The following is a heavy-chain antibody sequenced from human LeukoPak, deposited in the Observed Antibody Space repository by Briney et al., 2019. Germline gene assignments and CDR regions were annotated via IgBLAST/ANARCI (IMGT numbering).Heavy chain of an antibody. CDR1: GFTFTNAW. J-gene: IGHJ5*02. CDR2: IKSKTDGGTT. V-gene: IGHV3-15*01. CDR3: TRDSGTYNWFDP. D-gene: IGHD1-26*01. Sequence: GGSLRLSCAASGFTFTNAWMDWVRQAPGKGLEWVGRIKSKTDGGTTDYAAPVKGRFTISRDDSKNTLYLQMKSLKTEDTALYYCTRDSGTYNWFDPWGQGTLVTVSS.